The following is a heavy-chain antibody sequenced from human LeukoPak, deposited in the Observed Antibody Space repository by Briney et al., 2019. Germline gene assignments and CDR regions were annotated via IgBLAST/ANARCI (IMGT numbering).Heavy chain of an antibody. V-gene: IGHV3-9*01. CDR1: GFTFDDYA. J-gene: IGHJ4*02. Sequence: GESLRLSCAASGFTFDDYAMHWVRQAPGKGLEWVSGISWNSGSIGYADSVKGRFTISRDNAKNSLYLQMSSLRAEDTALYHCAKSLSYYYDSSTYPDYWGQGTLVTVSS. CDR3: AKSLSYYYDSSTYPDY. CDR2: ISWNSGSI. D-gene: IGHD3-22*01.